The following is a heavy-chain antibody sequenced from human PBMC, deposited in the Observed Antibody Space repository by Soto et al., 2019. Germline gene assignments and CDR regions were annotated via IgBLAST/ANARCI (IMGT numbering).Heavy chain of an antibody. Sequence: SATLSLTCTVSGGSISNYYWTWIRQPPGKGLEWIGYVTYSGSTNYNPSLKSRVTISVDTSKNQFSLKLNSVTAADTAVYYCARVRCSGGTCYTLDYWGQGTLVTVYS. J-gene: IGHJ4*02. CDR2: VTYSGST. V-gene: IGHV4-59*01. CDR3: ARVRCSGGTCYTLDY. D-gene: IGHD2-15*01. CDR1: GGSISNYY.